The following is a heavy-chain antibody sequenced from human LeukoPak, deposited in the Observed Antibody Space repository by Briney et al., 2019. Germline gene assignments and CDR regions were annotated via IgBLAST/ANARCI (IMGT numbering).Heavy chain of an antibody. Sequence: GGSLRLSCAASGFTFSSYWMSWVRQAPGKGLEWVANIKQDGSEKYYVDSVKGRFTISRDNAKNSLYLQMNSLRAEDTAVYYCARALADYYYYYVDVWGKGTTVTVSS. CDR3: ARALADYYYYYVDV. CDR1: GFTFSSYW. V-gene: IGHV3-7*01. CDR2: IKQDGSEK. D-gene: IGHD1-1*01. J-gene: IGHJ6*03.